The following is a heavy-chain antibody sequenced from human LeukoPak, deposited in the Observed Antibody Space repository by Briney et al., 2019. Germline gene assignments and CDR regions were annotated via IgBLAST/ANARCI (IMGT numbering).Heavy chain of an antibody. D-gene: IGHD2-21*02. CDR2: INPNSGGT. V-gene: IGHV1-2*02. J-gene: IGHJ3*02. CDR3: AGSCGGDCYSYAFDI. CDR1: GYTFTGYY. Sequence: GASVKVSCKASGYTFTGYYMVWVRQAPGQGLEGMGWINPNSGGTHYAQKFQDRVTMTRDTAISTAYMELSRLTADDTAVYYCAGSCGGDCYSYAFDIWGQGTMVTVSS.